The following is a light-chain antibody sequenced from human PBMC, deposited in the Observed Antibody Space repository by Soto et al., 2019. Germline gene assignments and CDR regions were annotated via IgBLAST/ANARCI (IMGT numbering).Light chain of an antibody. V-gene: IGKV3-15*01. CDR3: QQYNNWPSIT. CDR1: QSISGN. J-gene: IGKJ5*01. CDR2: GAS. Sequence: EIVLTQSPVTLSLSPGERATLSCRASQSISGNYLAWYQQKPGQAPRLLIYGASTRATGIPARFSGSGSGTEFTLTISSLQSEDFAVYYCQQYNNWPSITFGQGTRLEIK.